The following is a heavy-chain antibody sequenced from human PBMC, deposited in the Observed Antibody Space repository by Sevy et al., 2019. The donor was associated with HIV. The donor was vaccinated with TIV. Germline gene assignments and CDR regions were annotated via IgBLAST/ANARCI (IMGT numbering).Heavy chain of an antibody. D-gene: IGHD3-22*01. CDR3: ARYYYDSSGIDY. CDR2: INSDGSST. CDR1: RFTFSRYW. V-gene: IGHV3-74*01. J-gene: IGHJ4*02. Sequence: GSLRLSCTASRFTFSRYWMHWVRQAPGKGLVWVSRINSDGSSTSYADSVKGRFTISRDNAKNTLYLQMNSLRAEDTAVYYCARYYYDSSGIDYWGQGTLVTVSS.